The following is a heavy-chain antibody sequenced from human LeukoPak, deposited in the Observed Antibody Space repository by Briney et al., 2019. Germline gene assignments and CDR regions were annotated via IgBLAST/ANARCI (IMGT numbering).Heavy chain of an antibody. CDR3: ARRSGTYFDY. Sequence: GASLKISCKGSGYNFASYWIGWVRQMPGKGLEWMGIIYPGDSDPRYSPSFQGQVTISADKSISTAYLQWSSLKASDTAMYYCARRSGTYFDYWGQGTLVSVSS. CDR1: GYNFASYW. CDR2: IYPGDSDP. J-gene: IGHJ4*02. V-gene: IGHV5-51*01. D-gene: IGHD1-26*01.